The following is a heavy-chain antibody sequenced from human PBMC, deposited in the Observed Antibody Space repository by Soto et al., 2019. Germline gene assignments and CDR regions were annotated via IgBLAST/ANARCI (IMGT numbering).Heavy chain of an antibody. D-gene: IGHD6-6*01. Sequence: SHTLSLTCAISGDSVSSNSAAWNWIRQSPSRGLEWLGRTYYRSKWYNDYAVSVKSRITINPDTSKNQFSLQLNSVTPEDTAVYYCARDTIAARYYYYYGMDVWGQGTTVTVSS. J-gene: IGHJ6*02. CDR3: ARDTIAARYYYYYGMDV. CDR2: TYYRSKWYN. V-gene: IGHV6-1*01. CDR1: GDSVSSNSAA.